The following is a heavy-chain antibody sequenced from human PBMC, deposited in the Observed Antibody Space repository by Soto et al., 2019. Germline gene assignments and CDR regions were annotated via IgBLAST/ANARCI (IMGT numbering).Heavy chain of an antibody. CDR1: GGSISSGGYY. CDR2: IYYSGST. J-gene: IGHJ4*02. CDR3: ARGVYSSSSGVFDY. D-gene: IGHD6-6*01. Sequence: SETLSLTCTVSGGSISSGGYYWSWIRQHPGKGLEWIGYIYYSGSTYYNPSLKGRVTISVDTSKNQFSLKLSSVTAADTAVYYCARGVYSSSSGVFDYWGQGTLVTVSS. V-gene: IGHV4-31*03.